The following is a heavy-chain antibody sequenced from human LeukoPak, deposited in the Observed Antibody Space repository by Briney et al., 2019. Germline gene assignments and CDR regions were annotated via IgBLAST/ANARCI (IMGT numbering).Heavy chain of an antibody. J-gene: IGHJ4*02. Sequence: GGSLRLSCAASGFTFSSYAMNWVRQAPGKGLEWVSSISSSSTYIYYADSLKGRFTISRDSAKNSLFLQMNSLRAEDAAVYYCARTSSLTPTPSFDYWGQGTLVTVSS. V-gene: IGHV3-21*01. CDR3: ARTSSLTPTPSFDY. CDR1: GFTFSSYA. D-gene: IGHD2-15*01. CDR2: ISSSSTYI.